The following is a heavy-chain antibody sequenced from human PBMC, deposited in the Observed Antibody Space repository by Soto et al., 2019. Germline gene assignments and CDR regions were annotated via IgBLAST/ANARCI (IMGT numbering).Heavy chain of an antibody. D-gene: IGHD2-15*01. J-gene: IGHJ4*02. V-gene: IGHV3-66*01. CDR3: ARGWYYFDY. Sequence: GGSLRLSCAASGFTVSSNYMTWVRQAPGKGLEWVSGFYDGGATYYADSVKGRFTISRDNSKNTLSLQMNSLRAEDTAVYYCARGWYYFDYWGQGTLVTVSS. CDR2: FYDGGAT. CDR1: GFTVSSNY.